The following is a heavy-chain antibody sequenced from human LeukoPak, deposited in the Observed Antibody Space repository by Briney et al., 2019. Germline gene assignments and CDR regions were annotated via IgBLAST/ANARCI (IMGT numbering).Heavy chain of an antibody. D-gene: IGHD3-9*01. Sequence: GGSLRLSCAASGFIFSSYWMAWVRQAPGKGLEWVANIKEDGSEKNYVDSVKGRFTISRDNAKNSLYLQMNSLRAEDTAVYYCARDEDDILTGYHFDYWGQGTLVTVSS. J-gene: IGHJ4*02. CDR3: ARDEDDILTGYHFDY. CDR1: GFIFSSYW. CDR2: IKEDGSEK. V-gene: IGHV3-7*01.